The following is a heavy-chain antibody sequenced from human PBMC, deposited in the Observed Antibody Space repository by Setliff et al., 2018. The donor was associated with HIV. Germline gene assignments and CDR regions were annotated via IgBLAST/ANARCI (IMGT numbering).Heavy chain of an antibody. CDR3: ARLGDDNSGYYQF. CDR2: IYPGDSDT. V-gene: IGHV5-51*01. Sequence: GETLKISCKGSGYSFTSYWIGWVRQMPGKGLEWMGIIYPGDSDTRYSPSFQGQVTISADKSISTAYLQWSSLKASDTAIYYCARLGDDNSGYYQFWGQGTLVTVSS. D-gene: IGHD3-22*01. J-gene: IGHJ4*02. CDR1: GYSFTSYW.